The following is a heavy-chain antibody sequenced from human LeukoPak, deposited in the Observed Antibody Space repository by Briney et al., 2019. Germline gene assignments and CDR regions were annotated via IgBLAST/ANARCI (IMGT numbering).Heavy chain of an antibody. CDR2: ISSSSSYI. J-gene: IGHJ6*02. CDR3: ALYSGSPHHGMDV. V-gene: IGHV3-21*01. CDR1: GFTFSSYS. D-gene: IGHD1-26*01. Sequence: GGSLRLSCAASGFTFSSYSMNWVRQAPGKGLEWVSSISSSSSYIYYADSVKGRFTISRDNAKNSLYLQMNSLRAEDTAVYYCALYSGSPHHGMDVWGQGTTVTVSS.